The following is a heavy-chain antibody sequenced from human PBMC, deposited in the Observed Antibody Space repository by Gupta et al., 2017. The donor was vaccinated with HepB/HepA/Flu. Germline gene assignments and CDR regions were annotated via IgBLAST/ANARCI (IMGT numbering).Heavy chain of an antibody. Sequence: QVQLQQSGPGVVKPSQTLSLTCAISGDSVSSDRAAWNWIRQSPSRGLEWLGRTYYRSNWYDDYAVSEKSRITINPDTSKNQFSLQLNSVTPGDTAVYYCARDPTGGLDTFDIWGQGTIVTVSS. CDR3: ARDPTGGLDTFDI. V-gene: IGHV6-1*01. D-gene: IGHD7-27*01. CDR1: GDSVSSDRAA. CDR2: TYYRSNWYD. J-gene: IGHJ3*02.